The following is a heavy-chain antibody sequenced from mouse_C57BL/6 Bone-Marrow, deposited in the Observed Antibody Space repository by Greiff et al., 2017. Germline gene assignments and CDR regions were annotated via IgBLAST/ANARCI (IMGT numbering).Heavy chain of an antibody. J-gene: IGHJ4*01. CDR3: ARSIYDYDERYYAMDY. V-gene: IGHV1-69*01. CDR1: GYTFTSYW. CDR2: IDPSDSYT. D-gene: IGHD2-4*01. Sequence: QVQLQQPGAELVMPGASVKLSCKASGYTFTSYWMHWVKQRSGQGLEWIGEIDPSDSYTNYNQKFKGKSTLTVDKSSSTAYMQLSSLTSEDSAVYYCARSIYDYDERYYAMDYWGQGTSVTVSS.